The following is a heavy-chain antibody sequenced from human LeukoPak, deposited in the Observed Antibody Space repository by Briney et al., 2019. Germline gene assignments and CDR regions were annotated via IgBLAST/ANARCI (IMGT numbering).Heavy chain of an antibody. CDR3: ARGGAYSYVFDY. D-gene: IGHD5-18*01. CDR1: GGTFSSYA. Sequence: GSSVKVPCKASGGTFSSYAISWVRQAPGQGLEWMGGIIPIFGTANYAQKFQGRVTITADESTSTAYMELSSLRSEDTAVYYCARGGAYSYVFDYWGQGTLVTVSS. CDR2: IIPIFGTA. J-gene: IGHJ4*02. V-gene: IGHV1-69*01.